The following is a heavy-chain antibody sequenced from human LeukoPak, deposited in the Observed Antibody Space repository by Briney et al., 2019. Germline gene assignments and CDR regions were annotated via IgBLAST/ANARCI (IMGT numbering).Heavy chain of an antibody. V-gene: IGHV4-59*01. Sequence: SETLSLTCTVSGGSISSYYWSWIRQPPGKGLEWIGYIYYSGSTNYNPSLKSRVTISVDTSKNQFSLKLSSVTAADTAVYYCARGYYETMSMGVWGKGTTVTVSS. CDR1: GGSISSYY. D-gene: IGHD1-26*01. CDR3: ARGYYETMSMGV. J-gene: IGHJ6*03. CDR2: IYYSGST.